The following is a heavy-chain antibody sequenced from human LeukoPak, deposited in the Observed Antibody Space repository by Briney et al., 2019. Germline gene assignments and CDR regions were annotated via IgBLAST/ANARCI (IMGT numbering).Heavy chain of an antibody. V-gene: IGHV3-74*01. Sequence: PGGSLRLSCAASGFRFSNSWMYWVRQGPGKGPVWVSRMKTDGARIEYADSVKGRFTISRDNAKNTLFLQMSSLRVEDTAVYYCARAGSSWYYFDYWGQGTLVTVSS. J-gene: IGHJ4*02. D-gene: IGHD6-13*01. CDR3: ARAGSSWYYFDY. CDR2: MKTDGARI. CDR1: GFRFSNSW.